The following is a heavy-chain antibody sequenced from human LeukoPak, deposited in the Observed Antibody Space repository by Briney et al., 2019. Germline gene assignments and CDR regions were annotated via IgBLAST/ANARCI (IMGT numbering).Heavy chain of an antibody. CDR3: ARGLGGGKRGYSYGTFDY. D-gene: IGHD5-18*01. CDR2: ISHSGST. V-gene: IGHV4-59*01. J-gene: IGHJ4*02. CDR1: GASINNYY. Sequence: PSETLSLTCTVSGASINNYYWSWIRQSPEKGLEWIGYISHSGSTNYNPSLKSRVTISVDTSKNQFSLKLSSVTAADTAVYYCARGLGGGKRGYSYGTFDYWGQGTLVTVSS.